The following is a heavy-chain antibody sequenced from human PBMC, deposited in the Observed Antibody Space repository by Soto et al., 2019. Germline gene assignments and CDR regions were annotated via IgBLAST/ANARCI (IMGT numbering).Heavy chain of an antibody. J-gene: IGHJ4*02. D-gene: IGHD3-10*01. CDR2: ISRGGSVI. CDR3: ASDSHAVDLGY. CDR1: GFSFSDSY. Sequence: VGSLRLSCAAPGFSFSDSYMSWIRQAPGKGLEWVSYISRGGSVIYYADSVKGRFTISRDDAKNSLYLQMNSLRAEDTAIYYCASDSHAVDLGYWGQGTLVTVSS. V-gene: IGHV3-11*01.